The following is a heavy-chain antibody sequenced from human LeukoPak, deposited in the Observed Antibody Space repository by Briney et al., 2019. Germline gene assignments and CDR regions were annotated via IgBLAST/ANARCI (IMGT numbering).Heavy chain of an antibody. Sequence: TPSETLSLTCAVYGGSFSGYYWSWIRQPPGKGLEWIGYIYHSGGTYYNPSLKSRVTISVDRSKNQFSLKLSSVTAADTAVYYCARAPYCGGDCYPLGDYWGQGTLVTVSS. CDR1: GGSFSGYY. J-gene: IGHJ4*02. V-gene: IGHV4-34*01. D-gene: IGHD2-21*01. CDR3: ARAPYCGGDCYPLGDY. CDR2: IYHSGGT.